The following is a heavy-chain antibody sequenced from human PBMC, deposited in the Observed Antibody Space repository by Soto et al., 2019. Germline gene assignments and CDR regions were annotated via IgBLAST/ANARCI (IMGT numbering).Heavy chain of an antibody. V-gene: IGHV1-69*01. D-gene: IGHD1-1*01. CDR3: ARDPPLARGNHWFDP. CDR1: GGSFSTFA. CDR2: IIPIFNTA. Sequence: QVQLVQSGAEVKKPGSSVKVSCKASGGSFSTFAISWVRQAPGQGLEWMGGIIPIFNTAKYTQKFQGRVTTLADESESTAYMELSSLRSEDTAVYYCARDPPLARGNHWFDPWGQGALVTVSS. J-gene: IGHJ5*02.